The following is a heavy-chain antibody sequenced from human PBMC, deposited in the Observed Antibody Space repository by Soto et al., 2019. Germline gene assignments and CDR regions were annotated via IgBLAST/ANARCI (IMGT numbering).Heavy chain of an antibody. CDR1: GYTFTSYA. J-gene: IGHJ4*02. D-gene: IGHD2-21*02. Sequence: ASXKVSCKASGYTFTSYAMQWVRQAPGQRLEWMGWINAGNGNTKYSQKFQGRVTITRDTSASTAYMELSSLRSEDTAVYYCARSIVVVTALDYWGQGTLVTVSS. CDR3: ARSIVVVTALDY. V-gene: IGHV1-3*01. CDR2: INAGNGNT.